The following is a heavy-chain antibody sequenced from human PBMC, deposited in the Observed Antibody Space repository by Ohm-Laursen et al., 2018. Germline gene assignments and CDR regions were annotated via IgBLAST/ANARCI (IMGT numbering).Heavy chain of an antibody. V-gene: IGHV4-59*12. CDR3: ARVKQWLIYAFDI. D-gene: IGHD6-19*01. Sequence: SDTLSLTCTVSGGSISSYYWSWIRQPPGKGLEWIGYIYYSGSTNYNPSLKSRVTISVDTSKNQFSLKLSSVTAADTAVYYCARVKQWLIYAFDIWGQGTMVTVSS. J-gene: IGHJ3*02. CDR1: GGSISSYY. CDR2: IYYSGST.